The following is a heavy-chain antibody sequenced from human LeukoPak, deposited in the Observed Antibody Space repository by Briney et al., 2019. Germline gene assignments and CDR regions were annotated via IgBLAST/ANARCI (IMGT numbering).Heavy chain of an antibody. V-gene: IGHV3-23*01. CDR1: GFTFSSYA. CDR3: ARDQKFGXXWXIDY. Sequence: GGSLRLSCAASGFTFSSYAMSWVRQAPGKGLEWVSAISGSGGSTYYADSVKGRFTISRDNSKNTLYLQMNSLRAEDTAVYYCARDQKFGXXWXIDYWGQGTLVTVSS. J-gene: IGHJ4*02. D-gene: IGHD3-10*01. CDR2: ISGSGGST.